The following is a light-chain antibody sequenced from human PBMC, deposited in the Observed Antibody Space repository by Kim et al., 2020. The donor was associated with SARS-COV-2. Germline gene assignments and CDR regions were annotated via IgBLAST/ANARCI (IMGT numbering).Light chain of an antibody. Sequence: EIVLTQSPGTLSLSPGERATLSCRASQSIRVAYLAWYQQRPGQAPRLLFSGASTRATGIPDRFSGSGSGTDFTLTIGRLEPEDFAVYYCPQTATSVLTFGQGTKMDIK. V-gene: IGKV3-20*01. CDR1: QSIRVAY. CDR2: GAS. J-gene: IGKJ1*01. CDR3: PQTATSVLT.